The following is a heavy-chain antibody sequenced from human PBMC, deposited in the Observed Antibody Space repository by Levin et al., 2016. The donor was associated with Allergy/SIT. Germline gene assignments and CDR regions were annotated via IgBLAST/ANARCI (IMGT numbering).Heavy chain of an antibody. CDR2: INHSGNT. V-gene: IGHV4-34*01. CDR3: ASILTGTYWFDP. J-gene: IGHJ5*02. Sequence: RQAPGKGLEWIGEINHSGNTNYNPSLKSRVTISVDTSKNQFSLKLSSVTAADTAVYHCASILTGTYWFDPWGQGTLVTVSS. D-gene: IGHD3-9*01.